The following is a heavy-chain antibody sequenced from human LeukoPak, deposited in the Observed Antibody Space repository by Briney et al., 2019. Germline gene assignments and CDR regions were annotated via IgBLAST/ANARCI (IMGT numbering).Heavy chain of an antibody. J-gene: IGHJ4*01. CDR3: TTRGGFGY. V-gene: IGHV3-15*01. CDR2: IKNKIDGGTT. Sequence: PGGSLRLSCAGSGFTFSDAWMSWVRRAPGQGLEWIGRIKNKIDGGTTDYAAPVKGRFTISRDDSESMAWLQMDSLKTGDTGVYYCTTRGGFGYWGQGTLVIVSS. CDR1: GFTFSDAW. D-gene: IGHD2-15*01.